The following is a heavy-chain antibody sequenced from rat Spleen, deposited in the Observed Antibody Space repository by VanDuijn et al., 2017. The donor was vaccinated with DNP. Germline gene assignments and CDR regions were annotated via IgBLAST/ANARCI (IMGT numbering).Heavy chain of an antibody. CDR2: INNAGST. D-gene: IGHD5-1*01. CDR3: AIQLGVFDY. V-gene: IGHV3-3*01. J-gene: IGHJ2*01. CDR1: VDSPSCNFR. Sequence: SVPVDSPSCNFRWSWIRKFPGNKLEWMGYINNAGSTDYNPSLKSRISITRDTSRNQFFLQVNSVTTEDTATYYCAIQLGVFDYWGQGVMVTVSS.